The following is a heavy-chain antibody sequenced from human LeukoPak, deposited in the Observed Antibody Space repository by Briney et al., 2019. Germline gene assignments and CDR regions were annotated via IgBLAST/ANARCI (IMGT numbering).Heavy chain of an antibody. V-gene: IGHV3-53*01. D-gene: IGHD3-22*01. Sequence: GGSLRLSCEASGFTVSSTHMVWVRQAPGKGLEWVSVTYTGGNSYYAGSVQGRFIISRDISKNTLYLQMNNLRAEDSALYYCARGGRGSAAVVAPRSFDIWGQGTMVTVSS. J-gene: IGHJ3*02. CDR2: TYTGGNS. CDR3: ARGGRGSAAVVAPRSFDI. CDR1: GFTVSSTH.